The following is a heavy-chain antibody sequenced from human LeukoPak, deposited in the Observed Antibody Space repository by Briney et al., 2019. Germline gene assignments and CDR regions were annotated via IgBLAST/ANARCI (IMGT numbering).Heavy chain of an antibody. CDR1: GFIFNTYS. Sequence: PGGSLRLSCAASGFIFNTYSMNWVRQAPGKGLEWLSYITSTSYAMYYADSVKGRFTISRDNARDSLYLQMNSLRAEDTAAYYCARVAPGHDVGRGYFDYWGQGTLVTVSS. J-gene: IGHJ4*02. V-gene: IGHV3-48*01. D-gene: IGHD2-21*01. CDR3: ARVAPGHDVGRGYFDY. CDR2: ITSTSYAM.